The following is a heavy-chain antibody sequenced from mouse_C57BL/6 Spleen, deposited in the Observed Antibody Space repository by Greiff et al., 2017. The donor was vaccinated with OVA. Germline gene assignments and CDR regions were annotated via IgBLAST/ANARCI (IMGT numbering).Heavy chain of an antibody. CDR1: GYTFTSYW. J-gene: IGHJ4*01. V-gene: IGHV1-53*01. CDR3: ARSRESLYGNPYAMDY. CDR2: INPSNGGT. D-gene: IGHD2-1*01. Sequence: QVQLQQPGTELVKPGASVKLSCKASGYTFTSYWMHWVKQRPGQGLEWIGNINPSNGGTNYNEKFKSKATLTVDKSSSPAYMQLSSLTSEDSAVYYCARSRESLYGNPYAMDYWGQGTSVTVSS.